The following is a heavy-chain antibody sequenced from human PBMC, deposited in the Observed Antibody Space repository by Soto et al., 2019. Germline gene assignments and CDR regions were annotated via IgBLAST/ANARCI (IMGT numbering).Heavy chain of an antibody. V-gene: IGHV4-59*01. Sequence: SETLSLTCTVSGGSMSPYYWTWIRQTPGKRLEWIGYFFHTGSTNFNPSLKSRASISADTSKNQFSLQLTSVTAADTAVYYCARTDSSSYKRHYYYGMDVWGQGTTVTVSS. J-gene: IGHJ6*02. CDR1: GGSMSPYY. D-gene: IGHD6-13*01. CDR3: ARTDSSSYKRHYYYGMDV. CDR2: FFHTGST.